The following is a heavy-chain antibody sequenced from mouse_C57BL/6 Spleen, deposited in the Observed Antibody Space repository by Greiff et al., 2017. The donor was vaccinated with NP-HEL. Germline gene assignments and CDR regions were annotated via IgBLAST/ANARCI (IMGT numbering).Heavy chain of an antibody. CDR3: AKGVRSYYFDY. D-gene: IGHD1-1*01. CDR1: GFTFSDYG. J-gene: IGHJ2*01. V-gene: IGHV5-17*01. Sequence: EVQLVESGGGLVKPGGSLKLSCAASGFTFSDYGMHWVRQAPEKGLEWVAYISSGSSTIYYADTVKGRFTISIDTAKNTLFLQRTSLRSEDTAMYYCAKGVRSYYFDYWGQGTTLTVSS. CDR2: ISSGSSTI.